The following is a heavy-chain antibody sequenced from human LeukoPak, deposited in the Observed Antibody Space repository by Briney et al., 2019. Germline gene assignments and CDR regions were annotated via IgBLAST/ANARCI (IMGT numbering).Heavy chain of an antibody. CDR1: GGSISSYY. CDR3: ARDRNPSFDI. V-gene: IGHV4-59*01. Sequence: SETLSLTCTVSGGSISSYYWSWIRKPPGKGLEWIGYIYYSGSTNYNPSLKSRVTISVDTSKNQFSLKLSSVTAADTAVYYCARDRNPSFDIWGQGTMVTVSS. J-gene: IGHJ3*02. CDR2: IYYSGST.